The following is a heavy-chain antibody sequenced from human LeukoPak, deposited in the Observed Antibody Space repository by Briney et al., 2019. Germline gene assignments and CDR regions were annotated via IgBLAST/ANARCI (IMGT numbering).Heavy chain of an antibody. V-gene: IGHV3-7*01. CDR2: IQQVGSEK. CDR1: GFIFSSFA. J-gene: IGHJ5*01. D-gene: IGHD5-18*01. CDR3: ARSGSYNYRSADS. Sequence: PGGSLRLSCAASGFIFSSFAMNWVRQAPGKGLEWVANIQQVGSEKYYVDSVKGRFTISRDNAKNSLYLQMNSLRAEDTALYYCARSGSYNYRSADSWGQGTLVTVSS.